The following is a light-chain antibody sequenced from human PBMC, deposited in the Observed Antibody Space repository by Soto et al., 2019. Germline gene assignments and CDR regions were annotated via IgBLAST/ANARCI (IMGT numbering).Light chain of an antibody. V-gene: IGKV3-11*01. CDR3: QQRELT. J-gene: IGKJ4*01. CDR2: DAS. CDR1: QSVSSY. Sequence: EIVLTQSPATLSLSPGERATLSSRASQSVSSYLAWYQQKPGQAPRLLIYDASNRATGIPARFSGSGSGTDFTLTISSLEPEDFAVYYCQQRELTFGGGTKVEIK.